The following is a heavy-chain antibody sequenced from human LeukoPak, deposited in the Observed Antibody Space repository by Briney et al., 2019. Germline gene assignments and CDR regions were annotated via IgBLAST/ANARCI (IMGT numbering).Heavy chain of an antibody. CDR2: LRFDGNYE. CDR3: AKDMLEYGDRPGTYSTSWPFY. V-gene: IGHV3-30*02. Sequence: GGSLRLSCAASGCTFSSFGMHWVRQAPGKGLEWVAFLRFDGNYEYYTESVKGRFTISRDNSKNTLTLQMNSLRTEDTAVYYCAKDMLEYGDRPGTYSTSWPFYWGQGALVTVSS. J-gene: IGHJ4*02. D-gene: IGHD6-13*01. CDR1: GCTFSSFG.